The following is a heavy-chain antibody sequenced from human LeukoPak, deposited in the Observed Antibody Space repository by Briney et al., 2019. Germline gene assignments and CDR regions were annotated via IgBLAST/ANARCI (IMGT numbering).Heavy chain of an antibody. CDR3: AGDRVATVTRYYYYYGMDV. CDR1: GGSIGSGGYY. CDR2: IYYSGST. J-gene: IGHJ6*04. Sequence: SETLSLTCTVSGGSIGSGGYYWSWIRQHPGKGLEWIGYIYYSGSTYYNPSLKSRVTISVDTSKNQFSLKLSSVTAADTAVYYCAGDRVATVTRYYYYYGMDVWGKGTTVTVSS. D-gene: IGHD4-17*01. V-gene: IGHV4-31*03.